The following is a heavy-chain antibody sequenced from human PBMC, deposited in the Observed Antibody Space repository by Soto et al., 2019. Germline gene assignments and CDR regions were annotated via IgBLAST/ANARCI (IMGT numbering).Heavy chain of an antibody. J-gene: IGHJ1*01. Sequence: HPGGSLILSCAASGFTFSNYDMNWVRQAPGKGLEWVSTISGSGGSTYYADSVKGRFTISRDNSKNTLHLQMNSLRAEDTAVYFCAKEYSGSYSWFQYWGQGTLVTVSS. CDR2: ISGSGGST. CDR1: GFTFSNYD. V-gene: IGHV3-23*01. D-gene: IGHD1-26*01. CDR3: AKEYSGSYSWFQY.